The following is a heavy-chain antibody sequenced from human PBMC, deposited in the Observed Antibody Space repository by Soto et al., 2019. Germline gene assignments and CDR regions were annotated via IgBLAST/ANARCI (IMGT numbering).Heavy chain of an antibody. D-gene: IGHD3-3*01. CDR1: GFTFSSHA. V-gene: IGHV3-23*01. J-gene: IGHJ3*02. CDR2: ISGSGGST. CDR3: AKQLNYDFWSGYPDAFDI. Sequence: EVQLLESGGGLVQPGGSLRLSCAASGFTFSSHAMSWVRQAPGKGLEWVSGISGSGGSTYSADSVKGRFTISRDNSKNTLYLQMNSLRAEDTALYYCAKQLNYDFWSGYPDAFDIWGQGKMVIVSS.